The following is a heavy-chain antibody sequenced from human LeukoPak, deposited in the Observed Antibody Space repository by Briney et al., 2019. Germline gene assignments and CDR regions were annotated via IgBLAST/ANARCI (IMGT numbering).Heavy chain of an antibody. Sequence: PSETLSLTCTVSGYSISSGYYWGWIRQPPGKGLEWIGSIYHSGSTYYNPSLKSRVTISVDTSKNQFSLKLSSVTAADTAVYYCARGTRLYDILTGYYYFDYWGQGTLVTVSS. V-gene: IGHV4-38-2*02. CDR1: GYSISSGYY. CDR3: ARGTRLYDILTGYYYFDY. J-gene: IGHJ4*02. CDR2: IYHSGST. D-gene: IGHD3-9*01.